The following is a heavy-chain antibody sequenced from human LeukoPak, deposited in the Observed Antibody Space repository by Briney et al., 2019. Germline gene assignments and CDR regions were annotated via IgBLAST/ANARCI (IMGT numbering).Heavy chain of an antibody. CDR2: INHSGST. D-gene: IGHD1-14*01. V-gene: IGHV4-34*01. CDR1: GGSFSGYY. Sequence: SETLSLTCAVYGGSFSGYYWSWIRQPPGKGLEWIVEINHSGSTNYNPSLKSRVTISVDTSKNQFSLKLSSVTAADTAVYYCARGKDEPNYYYYYMDVWGKGTTVTVSS. J-gene: IGHJ6*03. CDR3: ARGKDEPNYYYYYMDV.